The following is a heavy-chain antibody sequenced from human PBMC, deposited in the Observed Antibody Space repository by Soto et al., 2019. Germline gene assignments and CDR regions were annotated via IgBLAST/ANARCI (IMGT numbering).Heavy chain of an antibody. CDR1: GFTFSSYW. Sequence: GGSLRLSCAASGFTFSSYWMSWVRQAPGKGLEWVANIKQDGSEKYYVDSVKGRFTISRDNAKNSLYLQMNSLRAEDTAVYYWARDPNIVATMGSIYYYYGMDVWGQGTTVTVSS. CDR3: ARDPNIVATMGSIYYYYGMDV. D-gene: IGHD5-12*01. V-gene: IGHV3-7*01. J-gene: IGHJ6*02. CDR2: IKQDGSEK.